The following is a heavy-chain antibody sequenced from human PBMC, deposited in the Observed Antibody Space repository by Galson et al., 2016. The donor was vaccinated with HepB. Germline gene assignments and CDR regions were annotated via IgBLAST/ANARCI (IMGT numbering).Heavy chain of an antibody. CDR1: GYLFTTYG. CDR2: INTDTGNP. J-gene: IGHJ4*02. CDR3: VRGRSSTDWRDY. Sequence: SVKVSCKASGYLFTTYGINWVRQAPGQGLEWMGWINTDTGNPTYAQGFTGRLVFSFDTVATTPYLQINNLKAEDSAMYYCVRGRSSTDWRDYWGQGTLVTVSS. V-gene: IGHV7-4-1*02. D-gene: IGHD2-2*01.